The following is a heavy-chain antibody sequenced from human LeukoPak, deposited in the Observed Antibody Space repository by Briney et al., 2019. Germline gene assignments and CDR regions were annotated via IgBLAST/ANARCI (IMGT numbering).Heavy chain of an antibody. CDR3: ARATNGDFDY. CDR2: INSDGSST. Sequence: GGSLRLSCAASGFTFSSYWMHWVRQAPGRGLVWFSRINSDGSSTSYADSVKGRFTISRDNAKNTLYLQMNSLRAEDTAVYYCARATNGDFDYWGQGTLVTVSS. V-gene: IGHV3-74*01. J-gene: IGHJ4*02. D-gene: IGHD2-8*01. CDR1: GFTFSSYW.